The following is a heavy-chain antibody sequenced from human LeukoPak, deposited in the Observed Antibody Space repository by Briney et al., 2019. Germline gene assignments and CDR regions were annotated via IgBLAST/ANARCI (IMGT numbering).Heavy chain of an antibody. J-gene: IGHJ3*02. V-gene: IGHV4-39*02. CDR3: ARCPMIVGRAFDN. CDR1: VGSISSSNYY. D-gene: IGHD3-22*01. CDR2: IYHSGST. Sequence: SETLSLTCTVSVGSISSSNYYWGWIRQPPGKGLEWIGNIYHSGSTSYNPSLKSRVTISVDTSSNHFSLKLTSVTATDTALYSCARCPMIVGRAFDNWGQGTMVTVSS.